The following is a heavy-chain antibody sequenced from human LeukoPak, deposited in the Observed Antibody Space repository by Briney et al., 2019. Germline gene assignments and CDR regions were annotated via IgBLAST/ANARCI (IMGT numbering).Heavy chain of an antibody. Sequence: ASVKVSCKASGYTFTGYYMHWVRQAPGQGLEWMGWINPNSGGTNYAQKFQGRVTMTRETSISTAYMELSRLRSDDTAVYYCARVRAEPKYYFDYWGQGTLVTVSS. D-gene: IGHD1-14*01. J-gene: IGHJ4*02. CDR1: GYTFTGYY. CDR3: ARVRAEPKYYFDY. CDR2: INPNSGGT. V-gene: IGHV1-2*02.